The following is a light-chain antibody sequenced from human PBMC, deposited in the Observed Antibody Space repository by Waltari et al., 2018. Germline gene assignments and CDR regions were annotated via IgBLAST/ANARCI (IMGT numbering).Light chain of an antibody. CDR1: QSLLHSNGDTF. CDR3: MQGLQTPYT. CDR2: LGY. Sequence: DIVMTQSPLSLPVTPGEPASISCRSSQSLLHSNGDTFFAWYLRKPVQSPQVLIYLGYHRAYGVPDRFSGSNSGTDFTLKISRVEAEDVGVYYCMQGLQTPYTFGQGTKLEIK. J-gene: IGKJ2*01. V-gene: IGKV2-28*01.